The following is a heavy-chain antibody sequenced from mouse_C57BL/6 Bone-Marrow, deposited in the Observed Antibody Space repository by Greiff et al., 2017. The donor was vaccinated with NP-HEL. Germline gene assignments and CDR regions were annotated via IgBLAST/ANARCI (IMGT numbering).Heavy chain of an antibody. CDR2: INPNNGGT. V-gene: IGHV1-26*01. CDR3: ATYSYFDY. D-gene: IGHD2-12*01. Sequence: EVKLQQSGPELVKPGASVKISCKASGYTFTDYYMNWVKQSHGKSLEWIGDINPNNGGTSYNQKFKGKATLTVDKSSSTAYMELRSLTSEDSAVYYCATYSYFDYWGQGTTLTVSS. CDR1: GYTFTDYY. J-gene: IGHJ2*01.